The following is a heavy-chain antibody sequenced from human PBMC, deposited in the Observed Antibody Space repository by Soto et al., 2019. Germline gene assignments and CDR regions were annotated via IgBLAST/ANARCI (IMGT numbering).Heavy chain of an antibody. V-gene: IGHV4-38-2*02. J-gene: IGHJ4*02. CDR1: GYSISSGYY. D-gene: IGHD2-8*01. CDR2: IYHSGST. Sequence: SETLSLTCAVSGYSISSGYYWGWIRQPPGKGLEWIGSIYHSGSTYYNPSLKSRVTISVDTSKNQFSLKLSSVTAADTAVYYCARDPGRHIVLMVYAIGYVDYWGQGTLVTV. CDR3: ARDPGRHIVLMVYAIGYVDY.